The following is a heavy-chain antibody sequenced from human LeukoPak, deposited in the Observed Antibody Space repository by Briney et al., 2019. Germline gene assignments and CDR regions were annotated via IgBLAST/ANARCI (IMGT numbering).Heavy chain of an antibody. CDR1: GYTFTGYY. J-gene: IGHJ4*02. CDR3: ARTISVVTAFDY. CDR2: INPNSGGT. V-gene: IGHV1-2*02. D-gene: IGHD2-21*02. Sequence: ASVKVSCKAFGYTFTGYYMHWVRQAPGQGLEWMGWINPNSGGTNYAQKFQGRVTMTRDTSISTAYMELSRLRSDDTAVYYCARTISVVTAFDYWGQGTLVTVSS.